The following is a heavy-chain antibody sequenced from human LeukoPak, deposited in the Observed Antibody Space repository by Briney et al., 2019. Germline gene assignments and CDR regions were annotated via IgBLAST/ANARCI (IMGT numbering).Heavy chain of an antibody. J-gene: IGHJ4*02. V-gene: IGHV4-38-2*02. Sequence: SETLSLTCTVSGYSISSGYHWGWIRQPPGKGLEWIGSIYCSGNTYYNASLKSQVSISIDTSKNQFSLRLTSVTAADTAVYYCARQTGSGLFILPGGQGTLVTVSS. CDR2: IYCSGNT. CDR1: GYSISSGYH. D-gene: IGHD3/OR15-3a*01. CDR3: ARQTGSGLFILP.